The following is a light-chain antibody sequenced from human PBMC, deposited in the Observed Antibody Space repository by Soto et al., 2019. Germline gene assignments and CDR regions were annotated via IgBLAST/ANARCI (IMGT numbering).Light chain of an antibody. CDR2: GAS. V-gene: IGKV3-15*01. J-gene: IGKJ5*01. CDR3: QQYNNWPSVT. Sequence: EIMMTQSPATLSVSPGERATLSCRASQSVRSNLAWYQQKPGQAPRLLIYGASTRATGIPARFSGSGSGTEFNLTISSLQSEDLAVYYCQQYNNWPSVTFGQGTRLEIK. CDR1: QSVRSN.